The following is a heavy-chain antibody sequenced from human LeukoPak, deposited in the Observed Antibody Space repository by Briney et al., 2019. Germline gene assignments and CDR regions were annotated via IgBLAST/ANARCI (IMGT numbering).Heavy chain of an antibody. Sequence: PSETLSLTCTVSGGSISSYYWSWIRQPPGKGLEWIGYIYYSGSTNYNPSLKSRVTISVDTSKNQFSLKLSSVTAADTAVYYCARERGYSGYDVFNYYYYMDVWGKGTTVTISS. D-gene: IGHD5-12*01. J-gene: IGHJ6*03. CDR2: IYYSGST. V-gene: IGHV4-59*12. CDR3: ARERGYSGYDVFNYYYYMDV. CDR1: GGSISSYY.